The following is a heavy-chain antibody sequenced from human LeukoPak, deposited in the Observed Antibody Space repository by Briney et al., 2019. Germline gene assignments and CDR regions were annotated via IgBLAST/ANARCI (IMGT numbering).Heavy chain of an antibody. D-gene: IGHD6-19*01. CDR1: GFTFYDYA. CDR3: AKDRGAEQWLVRGLDY. V-gene: IGHV3-9*01. Sequence: PGGSLRLSCAASGFTFYDYAMQWVRHATGRGVEGVSGISWNSGSIVYADSVKGGFTIYRANAKNSMDMKKNSLRAEDTALYYCAKDRGAEQWLVRGLDYWGQGTLVTVSS. J-gene: IGHJ4*02. CDR2: ISWNSGSI.